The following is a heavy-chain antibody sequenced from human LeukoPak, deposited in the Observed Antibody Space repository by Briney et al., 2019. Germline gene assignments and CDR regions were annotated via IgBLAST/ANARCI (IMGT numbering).Heavy chain of an antibody. V-gene: IGHV3-74*01. Sequence: GGSLRLSCAASGFTFGTYWMHWVRQVPGKGLVWVSRINTDGSTTNYADSMKGRFTMSRDNAKNTVYLQMNSLRAEDTAVYYCARGVSTLVRGPGYWGQGTLVTVSS. D-gene: IGHD3-10*01. J-gene: IGHJ4*02. CDR1: GFTFGTYW. CDR2: INTDGSTT. CDR3: ARGVSTLVRGPGY.